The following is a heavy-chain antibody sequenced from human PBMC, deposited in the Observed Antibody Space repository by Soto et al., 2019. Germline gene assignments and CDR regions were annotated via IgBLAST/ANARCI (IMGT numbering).Heavy chain of an antibody. D-gene: IGHD2-2*02. CDR2: ITSDGSGT. J-gene: IGHJ6*03. V-gene: IGHV3-74*01. CDR3: ARNLYPYSYDMDV. CDR1: GFTFSSYW. Sequence: ELQLVESGGGLVQPGGSLRLSCAASGFTFSSYWMTWVRQAPGKGLVWVSRITSDGSGTSYADSVKGRFTLSRDNAKNTLYLQLNSLRAEDTAVYFCARNLYPYSYDMDVWGKGTTVTVSS.